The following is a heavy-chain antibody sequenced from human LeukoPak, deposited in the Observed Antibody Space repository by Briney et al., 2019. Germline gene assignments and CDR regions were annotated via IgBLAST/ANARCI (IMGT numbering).Heavy chain of an antibody. J-gene: IGHJ6*02. V-gene: IGHV3-66*02. D-gene: IGHD5-18*01. Sequence: GGSLRLSCAASGFTVSSNYMSWVRQAPGKGLEWVSVIYSGGSTYYADSVKGRFTISRDNSKNALYLQMNSLRAEDTAVYYCARVATAMVYGVDVWGQGTTVTVSS. CDR1: GFTVSSNY. CDR2: IYSGGST. CDR3: ARVATAMVYGVDV.